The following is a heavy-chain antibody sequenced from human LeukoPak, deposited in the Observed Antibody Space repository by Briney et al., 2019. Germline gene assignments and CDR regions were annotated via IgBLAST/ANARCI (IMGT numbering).Heavy chain of an antibody. CDR1: GYSISSGYY. CDR2: IYHSGST. V-gene: IGHV4-38-2*02. J-gene: IGHJ5*02. D-gene: IGHD6-6*01. CDR3: ARAPAARGWFDP. Sequence: SETLSLTCTVSGYSISSGYYWGWIRQPPGKGLEWIGSIYHSGSTYYNPSLKSRVTISVDTSKNQFSLKLSSVTAADTAVYYCARAPAARGWFDPWGQGTLVTVSS.